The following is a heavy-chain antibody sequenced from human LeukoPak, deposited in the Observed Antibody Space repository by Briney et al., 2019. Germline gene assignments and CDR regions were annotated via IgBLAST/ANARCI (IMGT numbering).Heavy chain of an antibody. CDR3: ARGGLNESVVTNFDY. V-gene: IGHV4-4*07. CDR1: DDSISRYY. Sequence: SETLSLTCTVSDDSISRYYWSWIRQPAGKGLEWIGRISTSGSTNYSPSLKSRVTMSVDTSKNQFSLKLSSVTDADTAVYYCARGGLNESVVTNFDYWGQGTLVTVSS. D-gene: IGHD2-2*01. J-gene: IGHJ4*02. CDR2: ISTSGST.